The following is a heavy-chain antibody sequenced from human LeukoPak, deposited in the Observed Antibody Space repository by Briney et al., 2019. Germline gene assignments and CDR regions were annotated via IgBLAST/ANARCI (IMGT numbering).Heavy chain of an antibody. V-gene: IGHV3-49*04. D-gene: IGHD1-26*01. CDR1: GFTFSGYA. Sequence: GGSLRLSCAASGFTFSGYAMSWVRQAPGKGLEWVGFIRSKAYGGTTEYAASVKGRFTISRDDSKSIAYLQMNSLKTEDTAVYYCTKNYYISYYYYYMDVWGKGTTVTVSS. CDR2: IRSKAYGGTT. CDR3: TKNYYISYYYYYMDV. J-gene: IGHJ6*03.